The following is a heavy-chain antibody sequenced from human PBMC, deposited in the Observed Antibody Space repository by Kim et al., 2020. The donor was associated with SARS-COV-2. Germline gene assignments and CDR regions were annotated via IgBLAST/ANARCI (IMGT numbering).Heavy chain of an antibody. V-gene: IGHV3-30*18. J-gene: IGHJ4*02. CDR1: GFTFSSYG. CDR2: ISYDGSNK. Sequence: GGSLRLSCAASGFTFSSYGLPWVRPAPGKGLEWVAVISYDGSNKYYADSVKGRFTISRDNSKNTLYLQMNSLRAEDTAVYYCAKGEGYQLLTFDYWGQGTLVTVSS. CDR3: AKGEGYQLLTFDY. D-gene: IGHD2-2*01.